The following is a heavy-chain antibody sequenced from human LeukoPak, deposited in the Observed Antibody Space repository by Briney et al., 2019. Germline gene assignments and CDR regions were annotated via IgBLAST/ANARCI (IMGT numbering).Heavy chain of an antibody. V-gene: IGHV1-2*02. D-gene: IGHD2-15*01. CDR3: AREAASFGTSLGYMDV. Sequence: ASVKASCKASGYTFIDNYIHWVRQAPGQGLEWMGWINPHNGGTKYALKFQGRVTMTSDRSTTTVYMEVTRLRSDDTAVFYCAREAASFGTSLGYMDVWGKGTTVTVSS. J-gene: IGHJ6*03. CDR1: GYTFIDNY. CDR2: INPHNGGT.